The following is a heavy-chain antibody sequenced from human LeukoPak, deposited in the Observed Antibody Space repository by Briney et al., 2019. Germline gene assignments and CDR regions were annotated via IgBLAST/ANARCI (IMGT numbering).Heavy chain of an antibody. J-gene: IGHJ4*02. CDR1: GFTFSSYD. D-gene: IGHD6-13*01. CDR2: IGTAGDT. Sequence: GGSLRLSCAASGFTFSSYDMHWVRQATGKGLEWVSAIGTAGDTYYPGSVKGRFTISRENAKNSLYLQMNSLRAGDTAVYYCARVSSSWYEEYYFDYWGQGTLVTVSS. V-gene: IGHV3-13*01. CDR3: ARVSSSWYEEYYFDY.